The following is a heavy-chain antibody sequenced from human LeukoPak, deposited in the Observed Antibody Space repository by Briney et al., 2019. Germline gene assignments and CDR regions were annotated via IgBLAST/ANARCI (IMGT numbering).Heavy chain of an antibody. CDR2: MNPNSGNT. CDR1: GYTFTSYD. J-gene: IGHJ6*03. D-gene: IGHD5/OR15-5a*01. Sequence: ASVKVSCKASGYTFTSYDINWVRQATGQGLEWMGWMNPNSGNTGYAQKFQGRVTMTRNTSISTAYMELSSLRSEDTAVYYRARGALSRSYYYYYMDVWGKGTTVTVSS. CDR3: ARGALSRSYYYYYMDV. V-gene: IGHV1-8*01.